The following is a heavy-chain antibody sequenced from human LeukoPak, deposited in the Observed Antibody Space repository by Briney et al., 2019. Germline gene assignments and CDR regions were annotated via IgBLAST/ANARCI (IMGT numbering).Heavy chain of an antibody. CDR3: ARADSSGYSWTFDY. D-gene: IGHD3-22*01. Sequence: ASVKVSCKASGYTFTGYYMHWVRQAPGQGLEWMGWINPNSGGTNYAQKFQGRVTMTRDTSISIAYMELSRLRSDDTAVYYCARADSSGYSWTFDYWGQGTLVTVSS. CDR2: INPNSGGT. V-gene: IGHV1-2*02. CDR1: GYTFTGYY. J-gene: IGHJ4*02.